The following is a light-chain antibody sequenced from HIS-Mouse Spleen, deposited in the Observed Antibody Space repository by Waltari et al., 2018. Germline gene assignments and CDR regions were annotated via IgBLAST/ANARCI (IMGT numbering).Light chain of an antibody. V-gene: IGLV1-44*01. CDR2: SNN. Sequence: QSVLTQPPSASGVPWQRVTIPCSGSSSNIGSTTVNWYQQLPGTAPKHLIYSNNQRKSGVPDRFSGSKSGTSASLAISGSKSEDEADYYCAEWDDSLNGWVFGGGTKMTVL. CDR3: AEWDDSLNGWV. J-gene: IGLJ3*02. CDR1: SSNIGSTT.